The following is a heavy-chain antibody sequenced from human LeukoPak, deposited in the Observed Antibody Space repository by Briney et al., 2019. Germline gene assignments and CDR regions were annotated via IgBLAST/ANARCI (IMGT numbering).Heavy chain of an antibody. V-gene: IGHV4-59*08. CDR1: GGSINSHY. CDR2: IYYTGKN. Sequence: SETLSLTCAVSGGSINSHYWGWIRQPPGKGLQWIGDIYYTGKNNYDPSLKSRVTISLDTSKDHLSLNLTSVLAADTAIYYCVRRDTGWNYFDYWGQGILVTVSS. J-gene: IGHJ4*02. D-gene: IGHD6-19*01. CDR3: VRRDTGWNYFDY.